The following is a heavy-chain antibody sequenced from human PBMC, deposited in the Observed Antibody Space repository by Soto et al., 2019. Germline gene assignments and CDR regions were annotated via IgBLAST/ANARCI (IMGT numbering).Heavy chain of an antibody. CDR1: GFTFSSYG. J-gene: IGHJ6*03. CDR3: AIDAVPAEGAYYYYMDV. D-gene: IGHD2-2*01. CDR2: IWYDGSNK. V-gene: IGHV3-33*01. Sequence: QPGGSLRLSCAASGFTFSSYGMHWVRQAPGKGLEWVAVIWYDGSNKYYADSVKGRFTISRDNSKNTLYLQMNSLRAEDTAVYFCAIDAVPAEGAYYYYMDVWGKGTTVTVSS.